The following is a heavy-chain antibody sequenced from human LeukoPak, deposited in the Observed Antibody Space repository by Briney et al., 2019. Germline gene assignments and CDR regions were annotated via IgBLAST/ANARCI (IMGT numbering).Heavy chain of an antibody. CDR2: IYYSGST. D-gene: IGHD2-2*01. V-gene: IGHV4-31*03. CDR1: GGSISSGGYY. J-gene: IGHJ6*02. CDR3: ARALTIAPAAIPYYYYGMDV. Sequence: PSETLSLTCTVSGGSISSGGYYWSWIRQHPGKGLEWIGYIYYSGSTYYNPSLKSRVTISVDKSKNQFSLKLSSVTAADTAVYYCARALTIAPAAIPYYYYGMDVWGQGTTVTVSS.